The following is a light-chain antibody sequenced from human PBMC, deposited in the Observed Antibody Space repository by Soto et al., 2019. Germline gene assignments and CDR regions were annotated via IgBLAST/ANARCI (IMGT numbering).Light chain of an antibody. Sequence: QSVLTQPPSASGSPGQSVTISCTGTSSDVGRYNYISWYQQRPGKAPKLIIYEVSKRPSGVPDRLSGFKHGNTASLTVSGLQAEDEADYYCSSYAGNSRYLFGTGTKVTV. CDR3: SSYAGNSRYL. V-gene: IGLV2-8*01. CDR1: SSDVGRYNY. CDR2: EVS. J-gene: IGLJ1*01.